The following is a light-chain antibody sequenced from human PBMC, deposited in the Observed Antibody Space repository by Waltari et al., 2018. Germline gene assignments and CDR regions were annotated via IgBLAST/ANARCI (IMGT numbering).Light chain of an antibody. CDR1: QSISSY. V-gene: IGKV1-39*01. CDR2: AAS. CDR3: QQSYSSPLT. Sequence: DIQMTQSPSSLSASVVDSVTITCRASQSISSYLNWYQQKPGKAPKLLIYAASSLQSGAPSRFSGSGSGTDFTLTISSLQPEDFATYYCQQSYSSPLTFGGGTKVEIK. J-gene: IGKJ4*01.